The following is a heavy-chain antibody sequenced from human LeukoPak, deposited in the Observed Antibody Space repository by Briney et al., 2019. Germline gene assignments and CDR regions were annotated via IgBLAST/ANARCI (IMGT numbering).Heavy chain of an antibody. J-gene: IGHJ4*02. V-gene: IGHV3-23*01. Sequence: GGSLRLSCAASGFTFSSYAMSWVRQAPGKGLEWVSAISASADRTFDADSVKGRFVISRDHSKNTLYLQMNSLRVEDSAVYYCAKDTTGWYCFDYWGQGALVTVSS. CDR3: AKDTTGWYCFDY. CDR1: GFTFSSYA. CDR2: ISASADRT. D-gene: IGHD1-1*01.